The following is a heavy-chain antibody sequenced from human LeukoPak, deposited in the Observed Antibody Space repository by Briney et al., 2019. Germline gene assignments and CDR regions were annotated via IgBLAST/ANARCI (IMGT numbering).Heavy chain of an antibody. J-gene: IGHJ6*02. CDR2: IWYDGSNK. CDR1: GFTFSSYG. D-gene: IGHD6-13*01. Sequence: PGGSLRLSCAASGFTFSSYGMHWVRQAPGKGLEWVAVIWYDGSNKYYADSVKGRFTISRDNSKNTLYLQMNSLRAEDTAVYYCASPTLSSSPTDYYYGMDVWGQGTTVTVSS. V-gene: IGHV3-33*01. CDR3: ASPTLSSSPTDYYYGMDV.